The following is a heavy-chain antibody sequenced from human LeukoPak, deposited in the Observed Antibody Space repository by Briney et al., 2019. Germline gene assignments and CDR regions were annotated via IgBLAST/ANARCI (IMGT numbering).Heavy chain of an antibody. CDR3: ASPDVGYSYGGRPYYFDY. J-gene: IGHJ4*02. Sequence: SQTLSLTCTVSGGSISSGSYYWGWIRQPPGKGLEWIGSIYHSGSTYYNPSLKSRVTISVDTSKNQFSLKLSSVTAADTAVYYCASPDVGYSYGGRPYYFDYWGQGTLVTVSS. CDR2: IYHSGST. D-gene: IGHD5-18*01. CDR1: GGSISSGSYY. V-gene: IGHV4-39*07.